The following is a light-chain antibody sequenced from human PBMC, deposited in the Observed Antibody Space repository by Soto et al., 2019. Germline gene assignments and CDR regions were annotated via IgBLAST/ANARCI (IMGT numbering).Light chain of an antibody. CDR3: SSYTSSITYV. Sequence: QSVLTQPASVFGSPGQSITISCTGTSSDVGGYNFVSWYQQHPGKAPKLMIFEVSHRPSGVSDRFSGSKSGNTASLTISGLQAEDEADYYCSSYTSSITYVFGTGTKLTVL. CDR1: SSDVGGYNF. CDR2: EVS. J-gene: IGLJ1*01. V-gene: IGLV2-14*03.